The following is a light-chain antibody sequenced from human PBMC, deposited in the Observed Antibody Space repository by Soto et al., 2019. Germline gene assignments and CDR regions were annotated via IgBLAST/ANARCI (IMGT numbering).Light chain of an antibody. CDR1: YNL. J-gene: IGLJ2*01. V-gene: IGLV2-23*01. CDR2: EGN. Sequence: QSVLTQPASVSGSPGQSITISCTYNLVSWYQQHPGKAPKLMIYEGNKRPSGVSNRFSGSKSGNTASLTISGLQAEDEADYYCCSFAGQRVVFGGGTKLTVL. CDR3: CSFAGQRVV.